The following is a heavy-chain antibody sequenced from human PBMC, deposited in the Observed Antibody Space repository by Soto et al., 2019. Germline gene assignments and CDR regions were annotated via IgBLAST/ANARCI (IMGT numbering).Heavy chain of an antibody. CDR3: ARESMYYDFWSGYYSFNWFDP. CDR1: GGSISSGDYY. V-gene: IGHV4-30-4*01. CDR2: IYYSGST. J-gene: IGHJ5*02. Sequence: SETLSLTCTVSGGSISSGDYYWSWIRQPPGKGLEGIGYIYYSGSTYYNPSLKGRVTISVDTSKNQFSLKLSSVTAADTAVYYCARESMYYDFWSGYYSFNWFDPWGQGTLVTVSS. D-gene: IGHD3-3*01.